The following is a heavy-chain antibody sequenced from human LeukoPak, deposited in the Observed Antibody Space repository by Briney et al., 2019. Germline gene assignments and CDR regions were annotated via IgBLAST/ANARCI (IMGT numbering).Heavy chain of an antibody. D-gene: IGHD6-19*01. J-gene: IGHJ4*02. CDR3: APGFSSAWYPY. CDR2: ISLNVEPT. CDR1: GFSASSFG. Sequence: RGSLRPSCAVSGFSASSFGMSWVRQPPGRGREWISAISLNVEPTRYADSVKSRFTISRNNSKNTLCLQLTSLRPEDTAVYYCAPGFSSAWYPYWGQGSLVSVSS. V-gene: IGHV3-23*01.